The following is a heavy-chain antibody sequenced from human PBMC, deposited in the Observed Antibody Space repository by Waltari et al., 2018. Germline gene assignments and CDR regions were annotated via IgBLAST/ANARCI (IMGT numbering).Heavy chain of an antibody. D-gene: IGHD6-6*01. J-gene: IGHJ2*01. CDR2: IYTTGTT. V-gene: IGHV4-61*02. CDR1: GGSITSGNYY. CDR3: AREPSVAARSYWYFDL. Sequence: QVQLQESGPGLVKPSQTLSLICTVSGGSITSGNYYWTWIRQPAGKGLEWIGRIYTTGTTTYNPSLRSRVTLLVDTSNNHFSLRLSSVTAADTAVYYCAREPSVAARSYWYFDLWGRGTLVTVSS.